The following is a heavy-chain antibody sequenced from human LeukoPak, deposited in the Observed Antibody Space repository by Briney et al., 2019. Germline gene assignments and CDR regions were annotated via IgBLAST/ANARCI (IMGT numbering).Heavy chain of an antibody. V-gene: IGHV4-39*01. D-gene: IGHD3-22*01. J-gene: IGHJ3*02. Sequence: PPETLSLTCTVSGGSISSSSYYWGRIRQPPGKGLEWIGSIYYSGSTYYNPSLKSRVTISVDTSKNQFSLKLSSVTAADTAVYYCARLMNYDSSGYPHDAFDIWGQGTMVTVSS. CDR3: ARLMNYDSSGYPHDAFDI. CDR1: GGSISSSSYY. CDR2: IYYSGST.